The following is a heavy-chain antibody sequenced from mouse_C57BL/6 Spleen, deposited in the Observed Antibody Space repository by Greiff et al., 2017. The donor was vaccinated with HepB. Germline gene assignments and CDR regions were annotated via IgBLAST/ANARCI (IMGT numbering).Heavy chain of an antibody. V-gene: IGHV1-55*01. J-gene: IGHJ4*01. D-gene: IGHD3-2*02. Sequence: VKLVESGAELVKPGASVKMSCKASGYTFTSYWITWVKQRPGQGLEWIGDIYPGSGSTNYNEKFKSKATLTVDTSSSTAYMQLSSLTSEDSAVYYCARQLRLELYYAMDYWGQGTSVTVSS. CDR3: ARQLRLELYYAMDY. CDR1: GYTFTSYW. CDR2: IYPGSGST.